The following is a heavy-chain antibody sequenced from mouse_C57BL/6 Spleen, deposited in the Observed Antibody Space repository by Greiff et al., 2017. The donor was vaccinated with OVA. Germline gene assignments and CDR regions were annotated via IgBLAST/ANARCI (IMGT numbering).Heavy chain of an antibody. D-gene: IGHD2-3*01. CDR2: ISSGSSTI. J-gene: IGHJ2*01. CDR3: ARLYDGYSYYFDY. CDR1: GFTFSDYG. Sequence: EVMLVESGGGLVKPGGSLKLSCAASGFTFSDYGMHWVRQAPEKGLEWVAYISSGSSTIYYADTVKGRFTISRDNAKNTLFLQMTSLRSEDTAMXYCARLYDGYSYYFDYWGQGTTLTVSS. V-gene: IGHV5-17*01.